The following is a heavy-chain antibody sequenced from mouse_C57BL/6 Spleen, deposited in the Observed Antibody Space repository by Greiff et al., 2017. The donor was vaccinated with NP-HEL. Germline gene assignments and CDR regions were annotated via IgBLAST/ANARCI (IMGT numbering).Heavy chain of an antibody. Sequence: QVQLKQPGAELVKPGASVKLSCKASGYTFTSYWMHWVKQRPGQGLEWIGMIHPNSGSTNYNEKFKSKATLTVDKSSSTAYTQLSSLTSEDSAVYDCARRDYYGKNYAMGYWGGGTSVTVSS. V-gene: IGHV1-64*01. J-gene: IGHJ4*01. CDR1: GYTFTSYW. CDR3: ARRDYYGKNYAMGY. D-gene: IGHD1-1*01. CDR2: IHPNSGST.